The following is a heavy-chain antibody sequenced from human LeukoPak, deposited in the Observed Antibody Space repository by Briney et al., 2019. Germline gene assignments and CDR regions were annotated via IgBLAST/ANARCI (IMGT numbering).Heavy chain of an antibody. CDR2: IYYSGST. D-gene: IGHD2/OR15-2a*01. V-gene: IGHV4-39*07. CDR1: GGSISSSYSY. J-gene: IGHJ6*02. CDR3: ARAHSIASYYYGVDV. Sequence: SETLSLTCTVSGGSISSSYSYWGWIRQPPGKGLEWIGNIYYSGSTYYSPSLTSRVTVSVDTFENQFSLKLSSVTAADTAVYYCARAHSIASYYYGVDVWGQGTTVTVSS.